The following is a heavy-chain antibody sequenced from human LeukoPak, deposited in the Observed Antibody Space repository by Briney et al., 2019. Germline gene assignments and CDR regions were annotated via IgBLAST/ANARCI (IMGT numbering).Heavy chain of an antibody. J-gene: IGHJ4*02. V-gene: IGHV3-48*03. CDR3: ATQHHTNGWYYFDY. D-gene: IGHD6-19*01. CDR2: ISSSGSTI. Sequence: GGSLRLSCAASGFTFSSYEMNWVRQAPGKGLEWVSYISSSGSTIYYADSVKGRFTISRDNAKNLLYLQMNSLRAEDTAVYYCATQHHTNGWYYFDYWGQGTLVTVSS. CDR1: GFTFSSYE.